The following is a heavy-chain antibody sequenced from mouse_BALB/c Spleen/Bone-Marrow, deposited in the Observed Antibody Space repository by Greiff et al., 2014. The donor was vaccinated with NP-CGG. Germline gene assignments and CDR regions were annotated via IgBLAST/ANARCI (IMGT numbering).Heavy chain of an antibody. CDR1: DYIFTNYW. CDR3: ARRGDYYGAMDY. Sequence: QVQLKESGAELVKPGASVKLSCKASDYIFTNYWMHWVKQRPGQGLSWIGEINPTNGRSNYNEKFKSKATLTVDKSSSTAYMQLSSLTSEDSAVYYCARRGDYYGAMDYWGQGTSVTVSS. J-gene: IGHJ4*01. V-gene: IGHV1S81*02. CDR2: INPTNGRS. D-gene: IGHD1-1*01.